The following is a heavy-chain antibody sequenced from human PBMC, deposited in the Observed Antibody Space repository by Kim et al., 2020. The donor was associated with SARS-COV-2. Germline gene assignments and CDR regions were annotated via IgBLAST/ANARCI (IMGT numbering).Heavy chain of an antibody. J-gene: IGHJ4*02. CDR3: AKEAPEVYYDSSGHHGLY. D-gene: IGHD3-22*01. CDR1: GFTFSSYG. V-gene: IGHV3-30*18. CDR2: ISYDGSNK. Sequence: GGSLRLSCAASGFTFSSYGMHWVRQAPGKGLEWVAVISYDGSNKYYADSVKGRFTISRDNSKNTLYLQMNSLRAEDTAVYYCAKEAPEVYYDSSGHHGLYWGQGTLVTVSS.